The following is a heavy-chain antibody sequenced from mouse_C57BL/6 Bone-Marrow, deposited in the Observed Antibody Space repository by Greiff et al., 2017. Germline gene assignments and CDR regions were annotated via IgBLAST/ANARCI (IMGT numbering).Heavy chain of an antibody. V-gene: IGHV5-2*01. CDR2: INSDGGST. CDR1: EYEFPSHD. D-gene: IGHD1-1*01. Sequence: EVHLVESGGGLVQPGESLKLSCESNEYEFPSHDMSWVRKTPEKRLELVAAINSDGGSTYYPDTMERRFIISRDNTKKTLYLQMSSLRSEDTALYYCARQGGYGSSYWYFDVWGTGTTVTVSS. CDR3: ARQGGYGSSYWYFDV. J-gene: IGHJ1*03.